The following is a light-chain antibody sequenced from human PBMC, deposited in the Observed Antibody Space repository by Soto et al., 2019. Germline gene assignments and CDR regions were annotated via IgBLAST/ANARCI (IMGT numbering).Light chain of an antibody. J-gene: IGLJ1*01. V-gene: IGLV2-8*01. CDR1: SSDVGGYNY. CDR2: EVT. CDR3: SSYGGSNNYV. Sequence: QSALTQPPSASGAPGQSVTISCTGSSSDVGGYNYVSWYQQRPGKAPKLIIFEVTKRPSGVPARFSGSRSGNTASLTVSGLQTDDEADYYCSSYGGSNNYVFGDGTKVTVL.